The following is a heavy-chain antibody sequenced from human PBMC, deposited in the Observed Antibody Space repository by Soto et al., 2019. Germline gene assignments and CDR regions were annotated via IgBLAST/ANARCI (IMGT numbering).Heavy chain of an antibody. D-gene: IGHD5-12*01. CDR1: KFSFSSYS. CDR2: ISTRSSYI. J-gene: IGHJ3*02. V-gene: IGHV3-21*01. Sequence: EVQLVESGGGLVKPGGSLRLSCAASKFSFSSYSMNWVRQAPGKGLEWVSFISTRSSYIYYADSVKGRFTISRDNAKNSLYLQMDSLRAEDTAVYYCAKSVEMATIHDAFDIWGQGTMVTVSS. CDR3: AKSVEMATIHDAFDI.